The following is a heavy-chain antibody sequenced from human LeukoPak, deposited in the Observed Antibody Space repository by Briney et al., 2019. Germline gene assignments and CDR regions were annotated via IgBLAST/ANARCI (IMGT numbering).Heavy chain of an antibody. CDR3: ARDRSGSWYMDV. V-gene: IGHV4-38-2*02. CDR1: GYSIRSGDY. J-gene: IGHJ6*03. CDR2: IYHSGST. Sequence: SETLSLTCTVSGYSIRSGDYWGWIRQPPGKGLEWIGNIYHSGSTYYNPSLKSRVTISVDTSKNQFSLQLNSVTPEDTAVYYCARDRSGSWYMDVWGKGTTVTVSS. D-gene: IGHD6-13*01.